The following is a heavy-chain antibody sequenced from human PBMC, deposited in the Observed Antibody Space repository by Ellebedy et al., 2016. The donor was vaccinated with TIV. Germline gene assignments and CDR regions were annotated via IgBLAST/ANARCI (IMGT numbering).Heavy chain of an antibody. Sequence: PGGSLRLSCAASGFTFSTYCMSWVRQAPGKGLEWVANINQDGSEKYYVDSVKGRFTISSDNAKNSLYLQMNSLRADDTAVYYCATAGQWLVLPLDYWGQGTLVTVSS. D-gene: IGHD6-19*01. V-gene: IGHV3-7*03. CDR2: INQDGSEK. CDR3: ATAGQWLVLPLDY. CDR1: GFTFSTYC. J-gene: IGHJ4*02.